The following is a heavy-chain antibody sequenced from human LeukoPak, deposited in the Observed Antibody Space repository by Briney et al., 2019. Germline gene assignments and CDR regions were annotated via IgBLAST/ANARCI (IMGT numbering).Heavy chain of an antibody. J-gene: IGHJ4*02. CDR2: IYYSGST. Sequence: PSETLSLTCTVSGGSISSSSYYWGWIRQPPGKGLKWIGSIYYSGSTYYNPSLKSRVTISVDTSKNQFSLKLSSVTAADTAVYYCARQRATYFDYWGQGTLVTVSS. CDR1: GGSISSSSYY. V-gene: IGHV4-39*01. CDR3: ARQRATYFDY.